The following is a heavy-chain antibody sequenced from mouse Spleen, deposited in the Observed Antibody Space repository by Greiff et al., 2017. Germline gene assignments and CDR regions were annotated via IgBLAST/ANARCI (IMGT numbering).Heavy chain of an antibody. J-gene: IGHJ2*01. CDR3: ARSRDYYLDY. CDR1: GYTFTSYW. Sequence: QVQLQQPGAELVRPGSSVKLSCKASGYTFTSYWMHWVKQRPIQGLEWIGNIDPSDSETHYNQKFKDKATLTVDKSSSTAYMQLSSLTSEDSAVYYCARSRDYYLDYWGQGTTLTVSS. CDR2: IDPSDSET. D-gene: IGHD3-3*01. V-gene: IGHV1-52*01.